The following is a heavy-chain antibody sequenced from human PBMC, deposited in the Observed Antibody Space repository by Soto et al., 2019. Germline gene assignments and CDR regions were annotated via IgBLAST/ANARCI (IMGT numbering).Heavy chain of an antibody. Sequence: SETLSLTCTVSGGSVSSGSYYWSWIRQPPGKGLEWIGYIYYSGSTNYNPSIKSRVTISVDTSKNQFSLKLSSVTAADAAVYYCAREIGRYNWNFGRDYYYGMDVWGQGTTVTAP. CDR1: GGSVSSGSYY. D-gene: IGHD1-7*01. V-gene: IGHV4-61*01. CDR3: AREIGRYNWNFGRDYYYGMDV. CDR2: IYYSGST. J-gene: IGHJ6*02.